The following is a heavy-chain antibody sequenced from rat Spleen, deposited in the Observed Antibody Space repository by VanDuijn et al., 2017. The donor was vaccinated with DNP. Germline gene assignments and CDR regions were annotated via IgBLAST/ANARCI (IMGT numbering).Heavy chain of an antibody. Sequence: EVQLVGSGGGLVQSGRSLKLSCAGSGFTFSDYYMAWVRQAPTKGLDWVASISPDGGHTYYRDSVKGRFTISRDDAKSTLYLQMDSLRSEETATYYCARRVTTVGNYFDYWGQGVMVTVSS. CDR1: GFTFSDYY. CDR2: ISPDGGHT. J-gene: IGHJ2*01. CDR3: ARRVTTVGNYFDY. D-gene: IGHD1-1*01. V-gene: IGHV5S11*01.